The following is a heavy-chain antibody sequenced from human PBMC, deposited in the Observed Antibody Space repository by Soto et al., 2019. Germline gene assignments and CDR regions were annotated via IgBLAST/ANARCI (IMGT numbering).Heavy chain of an antibody. CDR2: INPSDGST. CDR3: AKLGYCVSTYCYTYGMDV. Sequence: GASVKVDYRASGYSCTSYYLHWVRQAPGQGLECMGIINPSDGSTIYAQKFQGRVTMTRDTSTSTVYMELSSLRSDDTAVYYCAKLGYCVSTYCYTYGMDVWGQGTTVTVSS. CDR1: GYSCTSYY. V-gene: IGHV1-46*01. J-gene: IGHJ6*01. D-gene: IGHD2-2*02.